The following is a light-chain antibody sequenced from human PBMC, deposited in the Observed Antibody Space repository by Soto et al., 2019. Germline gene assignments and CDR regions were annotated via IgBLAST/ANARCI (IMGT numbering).Light chain of an antibody. Sequence: QSALTQPASVSGSPGQSITISCTGTSSDVGYDYVSWYQQHPGKVPKLLVYEVSNRPSGVSNRFSGSKSGNTASLTISGLQAEDEADYYCSSYTSISTYVFGTGTKV. J-gene: IGLJ1*01. CDR3: SSYTSISTYV. CDR1: SSDVGYDY. CDR2: EVS. V-gene: IGLV2-14*01.